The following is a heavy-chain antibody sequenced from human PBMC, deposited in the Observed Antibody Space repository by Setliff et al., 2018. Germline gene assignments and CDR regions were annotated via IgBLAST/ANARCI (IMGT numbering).Heavy chain of an antibody. CDR1: GESFDTYY. CDR2: TNQSGSG. Sequence: PSETLSLTCNVYGESFDTYYWSWIRQPPGKGLERFGETNQSGSGDYNPSFKGRVTISVDTSKKQFSLTLRYVTAADTALYYCRQAVVGRDVFDIWGQGTVVT. CDR3: RQAVVGRDVFDI. J-gene: IGHJ3*02. D-gene: IGHD1-1*01. V-gene: IGHV4-34*01.